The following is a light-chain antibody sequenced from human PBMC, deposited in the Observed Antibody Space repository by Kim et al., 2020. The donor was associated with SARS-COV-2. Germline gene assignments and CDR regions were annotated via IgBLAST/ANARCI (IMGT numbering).Light chain of an antibody. CDR1: QSLLHSNGYNY. CDR2: LGS. CDR3: MQALQTPLT. V-gene: IGKV2-28*01. J-gene: IGKJ4*01. Sequence: VMTQSPLSLPVTPGEPASISCRSSQSLLHSNGYNYLDWYLQKPGQSPQLLIYLGSNRASGVPDRFSGSESGTDFTLKISRVEAEDVGVYYCMQALQTPLTFGGGTKVDIK.